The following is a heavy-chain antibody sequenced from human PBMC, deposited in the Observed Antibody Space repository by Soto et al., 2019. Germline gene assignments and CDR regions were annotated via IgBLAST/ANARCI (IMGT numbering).Heavy chain of an antibody. Sequence: TSETLSLTCTVSGGSISSYYWSWIRQPPGKGLEWIGYIYYSGSTNYNPSLKSRVTISVDTSKNQFSLKLSSVTAADTAVYYCARCGGECYLRTSFDYWGPGTLVTVSS. CDR1: GGSISSYY. V-gene: IGHV4-59*01. D-gene: IGHD2-21*01. CDR2: IYYSGST. CDR3: ARCGGECYLRTSFDY. J-gene: IGHJ4*02.